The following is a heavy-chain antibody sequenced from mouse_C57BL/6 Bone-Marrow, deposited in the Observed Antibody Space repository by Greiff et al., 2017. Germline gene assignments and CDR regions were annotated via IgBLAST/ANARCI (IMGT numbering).Heavy chain of an antibody. Sequence: QVQLQQPGAELVMPGASVKLSCKASGYTFTSYWMHWVKQRPGQGLEWIGEIDPSDSYTNYNQKFKGKSTLTVDKSSSTAYMQLSSLTSEDSAVYYCARPFAYWGRGTLVTVSA. J-gene: IGHJ3*01. V-gene: IGHV1-69*01. CDR3: ARPFAY. CDR2: IDPSDSYT. CDR1: GYTFTSYW.